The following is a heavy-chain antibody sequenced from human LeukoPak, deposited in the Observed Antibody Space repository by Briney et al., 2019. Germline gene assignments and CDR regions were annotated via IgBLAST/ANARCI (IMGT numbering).Heavy chain of an antibody. V-gene: IGHV1-18*01. Sequence: GASVKVSCKASGYTFTSYGISWVRQAPGQGLEWMGWISAYNGNTNYAQKLQGRVTMTTDTSTSTAYMELRSLRSDDTAVYYCARAPDVQRKKYSGSYYDNWFDPWGQGTLVTVSS. CDR3: ARAPDVQRKKYSGSYYDNWFDP. D-gene: IGHD1-26*01. CDR2: ISAYNGNT. CDR1: GYTFTSYG. J-gene: IGHJ5*02.